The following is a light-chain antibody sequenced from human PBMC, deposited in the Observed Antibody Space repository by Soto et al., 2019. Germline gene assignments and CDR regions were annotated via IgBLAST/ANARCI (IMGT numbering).Light chain of an antibody. J-gene: IGLJ3*02. V-gene: IGLV1-40*01. CDR1: SSNIGGGYD. CDR2: GNI. CDR3: QSYDSSLSAWV. Sequence: QSALTQPPSVSGAPGQRVTISCTGSSSNIGGGYDVHWYQQLPGTAPKLLVYGNINRPSRVPDRFSGSKSDTSASLAITGLQAEDEADYYCQSYDSSLSAWVFGGGTKLTVL.